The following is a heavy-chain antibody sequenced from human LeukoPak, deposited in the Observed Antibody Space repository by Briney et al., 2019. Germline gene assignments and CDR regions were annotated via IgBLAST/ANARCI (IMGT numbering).Heavy chain of an antibody. J-gene: IGHJ4*02. V-gene: IGHV4-59*01. CDR3: ARRGYYYGGSGYYYFDY. CDR2: IYYSGST. Sequence: SEALSLTCTVSGGSISSYYWSWIRQPPGKGLEWIGYIYYSGSTNYNPSLKSRVTISVDTSKNQFSLKMTSVTAADTAVYYCARRGYYYGGSGYYYFDYWGQGTLVTVSS. CDR1: GGSISSYY. D-gene: IGHD3-22*01.